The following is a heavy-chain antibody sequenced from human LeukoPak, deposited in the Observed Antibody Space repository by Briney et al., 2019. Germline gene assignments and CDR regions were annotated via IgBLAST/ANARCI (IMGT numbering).Heavy chain of an antibody. CDR1: GGSISSGRYY. CDR2: VFYTGSI. CDR3: VRRPALRHYFDY. D-gene: IGHD3-16*01. Sequence: PSETLSLTCSVSGGSISSGRYYWAWIRQPPGKGLEWIASVFYTGSIHNNPSLQSRVTMSVDTSKNQVSLNLRSVTAPDTAVYYCVRRPALRHYFDYWGQGLLVTVS. J-gene: IGHJ4*02. V-gene: IGHV4-39*01.